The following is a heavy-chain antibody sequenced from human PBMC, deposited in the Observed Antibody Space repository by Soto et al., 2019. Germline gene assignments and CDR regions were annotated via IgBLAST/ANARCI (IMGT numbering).Heavy chain of an antibody. CDR1: GFTFSSYS. CDR2: ISSSSSYI. Sequence: EVQLVESGGGLVKPGGSLRLSCAASGFTFSSYSMNWVRQAPGKGLEWVSSISSSSSYIYYADSVKGRFTISRDNAKNSLYLQMNSLRAEDTAVYYCARMAWGKADILTGYDYYYGMDVWGQGTTVTVSS. J-gene: IGHJ6*02. CDR3: ARMAWGKADILTGYDYYYGMDV. V-gene: IGHV3-21*01. D-gene: IGHD3-9*01.